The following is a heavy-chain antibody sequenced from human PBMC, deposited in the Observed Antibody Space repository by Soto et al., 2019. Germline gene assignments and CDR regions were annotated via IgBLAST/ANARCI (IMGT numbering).Heavy chain of an antibody. J-gene: IGHJ4*02. CDR3: AKDQGSSWYEIDY. Sequence: GGSLRLSCAASGFTFSNYAVTWVRQAPGTGLEWVSTISGSGGSTSYADSVKGRFTISRDNSKNTLYLQMNSLRAEDTAVYYCAKDQGSSWYEIDYWGKGTLVTVSS. CDR1: GFTFSNYA. V-gene: IGHV3-23*01. D-gene: IGHD6-13*01. CDR2: ISGSGGST.